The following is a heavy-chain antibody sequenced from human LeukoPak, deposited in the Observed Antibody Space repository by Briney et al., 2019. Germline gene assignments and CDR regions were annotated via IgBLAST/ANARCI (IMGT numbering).Heavy chain of an antibody. D-gene: IGHD3-22*01. V-gene: IGHV3-48*03. CDR1: GFTFSSYE. Sequence: SGGSLRLSCAASGFTFSSYEMNWVRQAPGKGLEWVSYISSSGSTIYYADSVKGRFTISRDNAKNSLYLQMNSLRAEDTAAYYCARDVSPMIVEDAEGPWGQGTLVTVSS. J-gene: IGHJ4*02. CDR2: ISSSGSTI. CDR3: ARDVSPMIVEDAEGP.